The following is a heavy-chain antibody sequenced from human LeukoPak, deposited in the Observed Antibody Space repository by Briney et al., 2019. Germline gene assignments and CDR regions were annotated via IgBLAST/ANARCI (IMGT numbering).Heavy chain of an antibody. Sequence: SGGSLRLSCGASGFTLSDSWMSWVRQAPGKGLEWVANMNQDGSEKDYVDSVKGRFTISRDNARNSLYLQMSSLRAEDTAVYYCATYTHWVAGDVWGQGTTVTVSS. J-gene: IGHJ6*02. V-gene: IGHV3-7*01. CDR2: MNQDGSEK. CDR1: GFTLSDSW. D-gene: IGHD3-16*01. CDR3: ATYTHWVAGDV.